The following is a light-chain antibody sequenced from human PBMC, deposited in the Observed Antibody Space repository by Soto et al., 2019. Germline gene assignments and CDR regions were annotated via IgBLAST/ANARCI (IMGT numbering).Light chain of an antibody. CDR3: QSYDSSLSGHYV. CDR2: GNS. CDR1: SSNIGAGYD. V-gene: IGLV1-40*01. Sequence: QSVLTQPPSVSGAPGQRVTISCTGSSSNIGAGYDVHWYQQLPGTAPKLLIYGNSNLPSGVPDRFSGSKSGTSASLAITGLQAEDEADYYCQSYDSSLSGHYVFGPGTKLTLL. J-gene: IGLJ1*01.